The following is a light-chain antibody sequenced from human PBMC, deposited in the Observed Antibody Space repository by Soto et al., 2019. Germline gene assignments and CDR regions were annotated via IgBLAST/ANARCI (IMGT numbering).Light chain of an antibody. CDR2: GAS. V-gene: IGKV3-20*01. CDR3: QQYGRSPFT. CDR1: QSVSGSY. Sequence: EIVLTQSPGTLSFSAEERAALSCRASQSVSGSYVAWYQQKPGQSPRLLIYGASNRATGIPDRFSGSGSGTDFTLTITRLEPEDFAVYSCQQYGRSPFTFGPGT. J-gene: IGKJ3*01.